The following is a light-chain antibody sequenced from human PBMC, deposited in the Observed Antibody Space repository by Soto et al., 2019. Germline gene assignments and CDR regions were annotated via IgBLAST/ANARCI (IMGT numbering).Light chain of an antibody. CDR3: QQLNSYPIT. CDR2: AAS. J-gene: IGKJ5*01. V-gene: IGKV1-9*01. CDR1: QGISSY. Sequence: IQLTQSPSSLSASVGDRVTITCRASQGISSYLAWYQQKPGKAPKLLIYAASTLQSGVPSRFSGSGSGTDFTLTSSSQQPEDFATYYCQQLNSYPITFGQWTRLESK.